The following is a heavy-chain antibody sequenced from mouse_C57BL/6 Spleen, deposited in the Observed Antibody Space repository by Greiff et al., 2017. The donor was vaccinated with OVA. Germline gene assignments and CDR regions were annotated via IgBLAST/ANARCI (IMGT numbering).Heavy chain of an antibody. V-gene: IGHV1-72*01. CDR1: GYTFTSYW. J-gene: IGHJ4*01. CDR3: VYGIYYDYEGGAMDY. CDR2: IDPNSGGT. Sequence: QVQLKQPGAELVKPGASVKLSCKASGYTFTSYWMHWVKQRPGRGLEWIGRIDPNSGGTKYNEKFKSKATLTVDKPSSTAYMQLSSLTSEDSAVYYCVYGIYYDYEGGAMDYWGQGTSVTVSS. D-gene: IGHD2-4*01.